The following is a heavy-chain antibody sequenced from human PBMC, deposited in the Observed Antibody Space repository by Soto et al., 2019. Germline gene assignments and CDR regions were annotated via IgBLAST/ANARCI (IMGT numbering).Heavy chain of an antibody. D-gene: IGHD2-2*01. CDR3: VKANLCSSTSCFAFDI. CDR1: GFTFSSYA. J-gene: IGHJ3*02. Sequence: GGSLRLSCSASGFTFSSYAMHWVRQAPGKGLEYVSAISSNGGDTYYADSVKGRFTISRDNSKNTLYLQMSSLSAEDSAVYYCVKANLCSSTSCFAFDIWGQGTMVTVSS. CDR2: ISSNGGDT. V-gene: IGHV3-64D*06.